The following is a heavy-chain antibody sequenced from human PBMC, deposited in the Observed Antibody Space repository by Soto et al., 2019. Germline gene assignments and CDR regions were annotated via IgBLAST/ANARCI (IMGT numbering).Heavy chain of an antibody. D-gene: IGHD3-16*01. CDR2: ISPYSGNT. J-gene: IGHJ6*02. CDR3: AMVDNYVTPTPQDV. Sequence: QVQLVQSGDEVRKPGSSVKVSCKASGYIFVNYGIAWVRXXXXXXXEWMGWISPYSGNTHYASKVQGRLTMTTDTXTSTAXMDLGSLTSDDTAVYYCAMVDNYVTPTPQDVWGQGTTVTVSS. CDR1: GYIFVNYG. V-gene: IGHV1-18*01.